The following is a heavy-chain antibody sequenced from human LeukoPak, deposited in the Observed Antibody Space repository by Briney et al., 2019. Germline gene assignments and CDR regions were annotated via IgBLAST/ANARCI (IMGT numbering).Heavy chain of an antibody. CDR3: ARAGPQLLWFGELFDY. CDR1: GYSISSGYY. CDR2: IYHSGST. J-gene: IGHJ4*02. Sequence: SETLSLTCTVSGYSISSGYYWGWIRQPPGKGLEWIGSIYHSGSTYYNPSLKSRVTISVDTSKNQFSLKLSSVTAADTAVYYCARAGPQLLWFGELFDYWGQGTLVTVSP. V-gene: IGHV4-38-2*02. D-gene: IGHD3-10*01.